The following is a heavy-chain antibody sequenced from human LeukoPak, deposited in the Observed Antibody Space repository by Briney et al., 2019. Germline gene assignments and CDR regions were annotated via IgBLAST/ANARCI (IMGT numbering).Heavy chain of an antibody. CDR1: GYTFTGYY. J-gene: IGHJ5*02. CDR3: ARTPPPYYYDSSGYSNWFDP. Sequence: ASVKVSCKASGYTFTGYYMHWVRQAPGQGLEWMGWINPNSGGTNYAQKFQGRVTMTRGTSISTAYMELSRLRSDYTAVYYCARTPPPYYYDSSGYSNWFDPWGQGTLVTVSS. CDR2: INPNSGGT. D-gene: IGHD3-22*01. V-gene: IGHV1-2*02.